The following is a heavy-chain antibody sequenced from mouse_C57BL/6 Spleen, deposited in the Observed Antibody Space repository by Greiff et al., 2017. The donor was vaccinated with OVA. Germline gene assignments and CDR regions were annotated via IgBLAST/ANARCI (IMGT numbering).Heavy chain of an antibody. CDR1: GYSITSGYY. CDR3: ARLPYYYGSRYFDV. D-gene: IGHD1-1*01. V-gene: IGHV3-6*01. CDR2: ISYDGSN. Sequence: EVQVVESGPGLVKPSQSLSLTCSVTGYSITSGYYWNWIRQFPGNKLEWMGYISYDGSNNYNPSLKNRISITRDTSKNQFFLKLNSVTTEDTATYYCARLPYYYGSRYFDVWGTGTTVTVSS. J-gene: IGHJ1*03.